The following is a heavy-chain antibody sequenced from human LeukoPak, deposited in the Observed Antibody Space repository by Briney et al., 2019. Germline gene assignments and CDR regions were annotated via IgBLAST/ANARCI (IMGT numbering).Heavy chain of an antibody. V-gene: IGHV1-69*04. CDR3: AGHYDSSGYDYYYGMDV. D-gene: IGHD3-22*01. Sequence: SVKVSCKASGGTFSSYAISWVRQAPGQGLEWMGRIIPIFGIANYAQKFQGRVTITADKSTSTAYMELSSLRAEDTAVYYCAGHYDSSGYDYYYGMDVWGQGTTVTVSS. J-gene: IGHJ6*02. CDR1: GGTFSSYA. CDR2: IIPIFGIA.